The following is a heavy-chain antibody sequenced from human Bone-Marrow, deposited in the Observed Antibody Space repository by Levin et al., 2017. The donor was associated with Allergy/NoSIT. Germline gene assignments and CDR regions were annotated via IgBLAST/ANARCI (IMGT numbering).Heavy chain of an antibody. CDR2: ISFDGSNK. CDR1: GFTFSSYA. D-gene: IGHD3-22*01. J-gene: IGHJ4*02. CDR3: ARNLYRGNYYAGY. Sequence: GGSLRLSCAASGFTFSSYAIHWVRQAPGKGLEWVAVISFDGSNKYYADSVQGRFTISRDNSKNTLYLQMISLRPEDTAVYYCARNLYRGNYYAGYWGQGTLVTVSS. V-gene: IGHV3-30-3*01.